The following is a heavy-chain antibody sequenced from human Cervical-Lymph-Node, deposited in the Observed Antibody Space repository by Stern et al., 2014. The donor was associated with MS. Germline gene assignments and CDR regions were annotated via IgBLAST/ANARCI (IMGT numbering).Heavy chain of an antibody. CDR3: ASRASIFGARFDY. CDR2: ISSRSDYI. CDR1: GLPFSTYS. V-gene: IGHV3-21*01. J-gene: IGHJ4*02. D-gene: IGHD3-3*01. Sequence: VQLVQSGGGLVKHGGSLRLSCAASGLPFSTYSMTWVRQAPGKGLEWVASISSRSDYISYADSVKGRFNISRDNAKNSLYLHMNSLRAGDTALYYCASRASIFGARFDYWGQGTLVTVSS.